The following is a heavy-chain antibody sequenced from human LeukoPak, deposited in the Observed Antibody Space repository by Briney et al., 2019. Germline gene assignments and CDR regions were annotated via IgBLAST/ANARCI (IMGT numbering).Heavy chain of an antibody. V-gene: IGHV4-34*01. CDR2: INHSGST. J-gene: IGHJ5*02. CDR1: GGSFSGYY. D-gene: IGHD1-26*01. Sequence: SETLSLTCAVYGGSFSGYYWSWIRQPPGKGLEWIGEINHSGSTNYNPSLKSRVTISVDTSKNQFSLKLSSVTAMDTAVYYCARKQGAGATVWFDPWGQGTLVTVSS. CDR3: ARKQGAGATVWFDP.